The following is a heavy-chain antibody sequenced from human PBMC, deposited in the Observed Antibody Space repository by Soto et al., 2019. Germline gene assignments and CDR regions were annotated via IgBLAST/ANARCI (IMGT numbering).Heavy chain of an antibody. CDR3: AGGSGWLIDY. V-gene: IGHV3-7*03. CDR2: IKKDGSVK. Sequence: VQLVESGGGLVQPGGSLRLSCEASGFSFSSYWMNWVRQAPGKGLEWVAIIKKDGSVKYYVDSVKGRFTISRDNAKNSLYLQMNGPRAEDTAVYYCAGGSGWLIDYWGRGTLVTVSS. CDR1: GFSFSSYW. J-gene: IGHJ4*02. D-gene: IGHD6-19*01.